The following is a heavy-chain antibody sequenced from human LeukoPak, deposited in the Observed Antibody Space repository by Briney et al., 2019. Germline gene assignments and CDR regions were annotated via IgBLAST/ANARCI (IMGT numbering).Heavy chain of an antibody. CDR3: ARGHRDSDAFDI. V-gene: IGHV3-21*01. Sequence: GGSLRVFCAASGFTFSSYSMNWVRQAPGKGLEWVSSISSSSSYIYYADSVKGRFTTSRDNAKNSLYLQMNSLRAEDTAVYYCARGHRDSDAFDIWGQGTMVTVSS. J-gene: IGHJ3*02. CDR1: GFTFSSYS. CDR2: ISSSSSYI.